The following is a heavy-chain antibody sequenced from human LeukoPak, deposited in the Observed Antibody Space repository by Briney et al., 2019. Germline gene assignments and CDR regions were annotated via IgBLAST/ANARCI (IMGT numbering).Heavy chain of an antibody. CDR1: GYTFTGYY. D-gene: IGHD2/OR15-2a*01. J-gene: IGHJ4*02. CDR2: INPNSGGT. V-gene: IGHV1-2*04. CDR3: AREWVVNYFDY. Sequence: EASVKVSCKASGYTFTGYYMHWVRQAPGQGLEWMGWINPNSGGTNYAQKFQGWVTMTRDTSISTAYMELSRLRSDDTAVYYCAREWVVNYFDYWGQGTLVTVSS.